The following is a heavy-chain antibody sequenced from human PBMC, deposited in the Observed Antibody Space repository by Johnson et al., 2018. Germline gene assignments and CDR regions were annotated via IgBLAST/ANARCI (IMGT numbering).Heavy chain of an antibody. CDR2: ISYDGSNK. CDR1: GFTFSSYG. D-gene: IGHD4-17*01. Sequence: QVQLVQSGGGVVQPGRSLRLSCAASGFTFSSYGMHWVRQAPGTGLEWVAVISYDGSNKYYADSVKGRFTISRDNSKNTLYMQMNSLRAEDPAVYYRSRKGHDYGDYIDAFDIWGQGTMVTVSS. V-gene: IGHV3-30*03. CDR3: SRKGHDYGDYIDAFDI. J-gene: IGHJ3*02.